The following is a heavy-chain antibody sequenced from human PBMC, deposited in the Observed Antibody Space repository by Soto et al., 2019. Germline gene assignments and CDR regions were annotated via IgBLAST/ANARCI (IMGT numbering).Heavy chain of an antibody. J-gene: IGHJ6*02. V-gene: IGHV1-69*13. Sequence: SVKVSCKASGGTFSSYAISWVRQAPGQGLEWMGGIIPIFGTANYAQKFQVRVTITADESTSTAYMELSSLRSEDTAVYYCARYYDILTGYGGYYYGMDVWGQGTTVTVSS. D-gene: IGHD3-9*01. CDR1: GGTFSSYA. CDR2: IIPIFGTA. CDR3: ARYYDILTGYGGYYYGMDV.